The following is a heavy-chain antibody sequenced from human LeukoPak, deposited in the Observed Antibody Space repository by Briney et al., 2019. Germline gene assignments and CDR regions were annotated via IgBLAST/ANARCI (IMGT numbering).Heavy chain of an antibody. J-gene: IGHJ2*01. Sequence: SETLSLTCTVSGGSISSGGYYWSWIRQHPGKGLEWIGYIYYSGSTNYNPSLKSRVTISVDTSKNQFSLKLSSVTAADTAVYYCARGFPLRYFDWLSSSGYFDLWGRGTLVTVSS. D-gene: IGHD3-9*01. CDR3: ARGFPLRYFDWLSSSGYFDL. CDR1: GGSISSGGYY. V-gene: IGHV4-31*03. CDR2: IYYSGST.